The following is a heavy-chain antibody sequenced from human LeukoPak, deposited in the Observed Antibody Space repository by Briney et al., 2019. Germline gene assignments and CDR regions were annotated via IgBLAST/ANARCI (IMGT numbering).Heavy chain of an antibody. D-gene: IGHD3/OR15-3a*01. CDR3: AKGLGVASLIVDALDM. CDR1: GFTFHDYA. Sequence: GGSLRLSRAASGFTFHDYAMHWVRQVPGKGLEWVSGITWNSGSVLYADSVRGRFTISRDNAKNSLYLQMNSLRPEDMAFYYCAKGLGVASLIVDALDMWGQGTMVTV. CDR2: ITWNSGSV. J-gene: IGHJ3*02. V-gene: IGHV3-9*03.